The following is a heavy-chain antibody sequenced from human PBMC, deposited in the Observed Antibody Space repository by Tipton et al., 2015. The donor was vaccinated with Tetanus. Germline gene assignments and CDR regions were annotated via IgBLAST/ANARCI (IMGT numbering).Heavy chain of an antibody. J-gene: IGHJ5*02. V-gene: IGHV4-4*07. CDR3: ARGGNWNYLGTVGNWYDP. D-gene: IGHD1-7*01. CDR2: IYTSGST. Sequence: TLSLTCTVSGGSISSYYWSWIRQPAGKGLEWIGRIYTSGSTNYNPSLKSRVTMSVDTSKNPFSLKLSTVTAADTAVYYCARGGNWNYLGTVGNWYDPWGQGTLVTVST. CDR1: GGSISSYY.